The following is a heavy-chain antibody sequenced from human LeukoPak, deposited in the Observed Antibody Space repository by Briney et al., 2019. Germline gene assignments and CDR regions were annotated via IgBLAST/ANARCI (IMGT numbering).Heavy chain of an antibody. J-gene: IGHJ4*02. V-gene: IGHV3-7*01. CDR2: IKQDGSEK. CDR3: ARVRDKYYFDY. Sequence: GGSLRLSCAASGFTFSSYWRSWVRQAPGKGLEWVANIKQDGSEKYYVDSVKGRFSIARDNAKNSLYLQMNSLRAEDTAVYYCARVRDKYYFDYWGQGTLVTVSS. CDR1: GFTFSSYW.